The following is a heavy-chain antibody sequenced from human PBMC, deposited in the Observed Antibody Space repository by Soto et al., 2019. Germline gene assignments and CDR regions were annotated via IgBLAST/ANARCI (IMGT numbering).Heavy chain of an antibody. V-gene: IGHV3-9*01. J-gene: IGHJ4*02. CDR3: ARDKGPVYSSGRIGYYLDY. CDR2: ITWNSRVL. CDR1: GLNFDDFA. Sequence: SLRLSCVGTGLNFDDFAMHWVRQAPGKGLEWVSGITWNSRVLAYADSVKGRFTISRDNARNSLYLQMDSLRDDDTAVYYCARDKGPVYSSGRIGYYLDYWGQGTRVTVSS. D-gene: IGHD6-19*01.